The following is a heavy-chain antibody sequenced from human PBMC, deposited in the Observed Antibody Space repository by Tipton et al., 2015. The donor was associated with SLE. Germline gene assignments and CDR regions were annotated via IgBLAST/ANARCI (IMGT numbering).Heavy chain of an antibody. V-gene: IGHV1-18*01. D-gene: IGHD2-15*01. CDR1: GYRLNDYG. CDR3: ARAGGSGGSCAY. J-gene: IGHJ4*02. CDR2: INAYNDHV. Sequence: QLVQSGPEVKKPGASVKVSCQASGYRLNDYGISWVRQAPGQGLEWVGWINAYNDHVNYAQKFQDRVTMTADKSTSTAYMELWSLTPDDTAVYYCARAGGSGGSCAYWGQGTLVTVSS.